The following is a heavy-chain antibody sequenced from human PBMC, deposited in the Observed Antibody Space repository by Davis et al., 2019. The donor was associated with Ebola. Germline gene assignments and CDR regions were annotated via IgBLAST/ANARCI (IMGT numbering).Heavy chain of an antibody. J-gene: IGHJ4*02. Sequence: GESLKISCAASGFTFSSYAMHWVRQAPGKGLEWVAVISYDGSNKYYADSVKGRFTISRDNSKNTLYLQMNSLRAADTAVYYCARGRNPGIAVIDYWGQGTLVTVSS. CDR3: ARGRNPGIAVIDY. CDR1: GFTFSSYA. CDR2: ISYDGSNK. D-gene: IGHD6-19*01. V-gene: IGHV3-30-3*01.